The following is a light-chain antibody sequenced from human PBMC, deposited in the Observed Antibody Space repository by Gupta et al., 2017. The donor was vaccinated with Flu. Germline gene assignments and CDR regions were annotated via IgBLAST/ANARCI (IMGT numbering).Light chain of an antibody. J-gene: IGKJ1*01. CDR3: QHYDSWPWT. V-gene: IGKV3-15*01. CDR2: GPS. Sequence: EIVLTQSPATLSLSPGERATLPCRASQSVSNNLAWYQQKPGQAPRLLIYGPSTRAAGIPARFSGRGSGTEFTLTISSLQSEDFAVYYCQHYDSWPWTFGQGTKVEIK. CDR1: QSVSNN.